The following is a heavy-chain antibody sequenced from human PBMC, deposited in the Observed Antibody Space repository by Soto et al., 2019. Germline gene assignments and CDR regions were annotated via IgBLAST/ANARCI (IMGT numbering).Heavy chain of an antibody. J-gene: IGHJ4*02. Sequence: QVQLVQSGAEVKKPGSSVKVSCKASGGTFSSYTIIWVRQAPGQGLEWMGRIIPILGIANYAQKFQGRVTITADKSTSTAYMELSSLRSEDTAVYYCARDNWNDFLFDYWGQGTLVTVSS. CDR3: ARDNWNDFLFDY. CDR2: IIPILGIA. CDR1: GGTFSSYT. V-gene: IGHV1-69*08. D-gene: IGHD1-20*01.